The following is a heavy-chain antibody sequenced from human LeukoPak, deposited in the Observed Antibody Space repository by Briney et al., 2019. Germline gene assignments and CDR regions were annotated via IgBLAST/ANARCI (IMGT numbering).Heavy chain of an antibody. D-gene: IGHD1-14*01. Sequence: GGSLRLSCAASGFTFSGHGMSWVRQAPGKGLEWVANINHGGSNKYYVDSVKGRFTISRDNANNLLYLKMNSLRGEHTAVYYCTRDRSRAEDDWGQGTLVTVSS. J-gene: IGHJ4*02. CDR1: GFTFSGHG. CDR2: INHGGSNK. CDR3: TRDRSRAEDD. V-gene: IGHV3-7*01.